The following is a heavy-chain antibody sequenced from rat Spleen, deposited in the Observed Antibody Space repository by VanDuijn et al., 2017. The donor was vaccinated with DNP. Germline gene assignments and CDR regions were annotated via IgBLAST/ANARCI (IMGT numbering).Heavy chain of an antibody. Sequence: EVQLVESGGGLVQPGRSLKLSCAASGFTFSYYDMAWVRRAPTKGLEWVASISSSGGTTHYRDSVKGRFTVSRDNAKNTLYLQMDSLRSEDTATYYCARDGSYFDYWGQGVMVTVSS. J-gene: IGHJ2*01. CDR1: GFTFSYYD. CDR2: ISSSGGTT. V-gene: IGHV5S13*01. CDR3: ARDGSYFDY. D-gene: IGHD5-1*01.